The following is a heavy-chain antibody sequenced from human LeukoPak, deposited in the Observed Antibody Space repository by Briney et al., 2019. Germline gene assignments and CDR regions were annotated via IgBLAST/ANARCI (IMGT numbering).Heavy chain of an antibody. Sequence: VASVKVSCKVSVYTLTELSMHWVRQAPGKGLEGMGGFDPEDGETIYAQKFQGRVTMTEDTATDTAYMELSSLRSEDTAVYFCATACPYDRLGVWGQGTTVTVSS. CDR2: FDPEDGET. J-gene: IGHJ6*02. V-gene: IGHV1-24*01. CDR3: ATACPYDRLGV. D-gene: IGHD3-22*01. CDR1: VYTLTELS.